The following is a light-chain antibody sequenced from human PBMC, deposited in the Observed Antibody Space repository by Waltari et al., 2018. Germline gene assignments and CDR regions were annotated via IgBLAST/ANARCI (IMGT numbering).Light chain of an antibody. V-gene: IGKV3-20*01. CDR3: QKYGTRPAT. CDR2: DAS. CDR1: ESIGRT. J-gene: IGKJ1*01. Sequence: EIVLTQSPGTLSLSPGVRATLSCRASESIGRTLAWYQQKPGQPPRLLGYDASSRATGIPGRFSGCGSGTDFSLTISRLEPEDFAVYYCQKYGTRPATFGQGTKVEIK.